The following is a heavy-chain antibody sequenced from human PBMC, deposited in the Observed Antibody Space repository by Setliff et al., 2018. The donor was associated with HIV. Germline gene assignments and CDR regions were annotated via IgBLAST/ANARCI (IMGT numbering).Heavy chain of an antibody. CDR1: GGSISSYY. D-gene: IGHD1-1*01. J-gene: IGHJ3*02. CDR3: ARERDVYNPRIFDI. Sequence: PSETLSLTCTVSGGSISSYYWSWIRQPPGKGLEWIGYIYTSGSTNYNPSLKSRVTISVDTSKNQFSLKLSSVTAADTAVYYCARERDVYNPRIFDIWGQGTMVTVSS. V-gene: IGHV4-4*08. CDR2: IYTSGST.